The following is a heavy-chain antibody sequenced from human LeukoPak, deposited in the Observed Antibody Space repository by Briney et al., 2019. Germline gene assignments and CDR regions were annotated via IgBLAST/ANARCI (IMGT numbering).Heavy chain of an antibody. J-gene: IGHJ4*02. Sequence: PGGSLRLSCAASGFTFSDHYMDGVRQVPGKGLEWVGRIRKKANSYTTEYAASVKGRFSISRDDSKSSLYLQMNSLETEDTAVYYCARSTPNGPFDYWGQGTLLTVSS. CDR2: IRKKANSYTT. D-gene: IGHD2-8*01. CDR1: GFTFSDHY. V-gene: IGHV3-72*01. CDR3: ARSTPNGPFDY.